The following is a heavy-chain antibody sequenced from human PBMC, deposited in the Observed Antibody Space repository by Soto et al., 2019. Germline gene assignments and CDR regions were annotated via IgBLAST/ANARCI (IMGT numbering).Heavy chain of an antibody. CDR1: GFTFSGYA. V-gene: IGHV3-23*01. D-gene: IGHD3-3*01. CDR3: AKSNQIFGVLIDYFYYGMDV. CDR2: ISGSGDTT. J-gene: IGHJ6*02. Sequence: VGSLRLSCVASGFTFSGYAMSWVRQAPGKGLKWVSTISGSGDTTHYADSVKGRFAISRDNSRNTVFLQMNSLGAEDTAIYYCAKSNQIFGVLIDYFYYGMDVWGHGTTVTVSS.